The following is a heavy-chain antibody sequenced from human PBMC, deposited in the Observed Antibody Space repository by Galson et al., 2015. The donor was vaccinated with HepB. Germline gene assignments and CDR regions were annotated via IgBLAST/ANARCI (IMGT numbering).Heavy chain of an antibody. Sequence: SLRLSCTASGFTFSSYAMHWVRQAQGKGLEWVAVISYDGSNKYYADSVKGRFTISRDNSKNTLYLQMNSLRAEDTPVYFCARGTGTDYYYGMDVWGQGTTVTVSS. V-gene: IGHV3-30-3*01. CDR2: ISYDGSNK. CDR1: GFTFSSYA. CDR3: ARGTGTDYYYGMDV. J-gene: IGHJ6*02. D-gene: IGHD1-1*01.